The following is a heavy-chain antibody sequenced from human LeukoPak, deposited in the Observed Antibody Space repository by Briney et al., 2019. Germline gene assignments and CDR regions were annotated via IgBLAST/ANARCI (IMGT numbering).Heavy chain of an antibody. J-gene: IGHJ4*02. Sequence: PGGSLRLSCAASGFTFSSYAMHWVRQAPGKGLEYVSAISSNGGSIYYANSVKGRFTISRDNSKNTLYLKMGSLRAEDMAVYYCARDSKSSGYYKYWGQGTLVTVSS. CDR3: ARDSKSSGYYKY. V-gene: IGHV3-64*01. CDR1: GFTFSSYA. CDR2: ISSNGGSI. D-gene: IGHD3-22*01.